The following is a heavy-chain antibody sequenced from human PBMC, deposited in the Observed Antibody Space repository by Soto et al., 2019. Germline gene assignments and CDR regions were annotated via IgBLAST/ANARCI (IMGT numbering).Heavy chain of an antibody. CDR2: ISGSGGST. J-gene: IGHJ4*02. D-gene: IGHD6-13*01. V-gene: IGHV3-23*01. Sequence: PGGSLRLSCAASGFTFSNYAVTWVRQAPGKGLEWVSTISGSGGSTYYADSVKGRFTISRDNSKNTLYLQMNSLRAEDTAVYYCAKDQGSSWYEIDYWGLGTLVTVSS. CDR1: GFTFSNYA. CDR3: AKDQGSSWYEIDY.